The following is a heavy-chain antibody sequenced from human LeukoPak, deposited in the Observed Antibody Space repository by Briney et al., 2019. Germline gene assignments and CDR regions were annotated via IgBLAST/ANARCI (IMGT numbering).Heavy chain of an antibody. CDR1: GGTFSSYA. J-gene: IGHJ3*02. D-gene: IGHD4-23*01. CDR3: ARDPSDYGGNSDDAFDI. CDR2: IIPIFGTA. Sequence: SVKVSCKASGGTFSSYAISWVRQAPGQGLEWMGGIIPIFGTANYAQKFQGRVTITADESTSTAYMGLSSLRSEDTAVYYCARDPSDYGGNSDDAFDIWGQGTMVTVSS. V-gene: IGHV1-69*01.